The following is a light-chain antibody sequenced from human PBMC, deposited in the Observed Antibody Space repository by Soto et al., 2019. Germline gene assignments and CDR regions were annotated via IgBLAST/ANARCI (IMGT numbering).Light chain of an antibody. CDR2: DAS. CDR1: QDISSA. Sequence: AIRLTQSPSSLSASVGERVTITCRASQDISSALAWYQQKPGKAPKLLIYDASGLESGVPSRFSGSGSGTDFTLTISSLQPEDFAAYYCQHFNNYPLTVGGGTRWIS. V-gene: IGKV1D-13*01. J-gene: IGKJ4*01. CDR3: QHFNNYPLT.